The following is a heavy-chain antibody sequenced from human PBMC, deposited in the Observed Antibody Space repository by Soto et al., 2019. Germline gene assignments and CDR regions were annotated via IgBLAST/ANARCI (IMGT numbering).Heavy chain of an antibody. V-gene: IGHV4-31*03. D-gene: IGHD5-12*01. CDR2: IYYSGST. J-gene: IGHJ5*02. CDR3: VRDQYSGYDFAR. CDR1: GGSISSSGYY. Sequence: PSETLSLTCSVSGGSISSSGYYWSWIRQHPGKGLEWIGYIYYSGSTYYNPSLKSRGTISADSSKNQLSLQLTSVTAADTAVYYCVRDQYSGYDFARWGQGNLVTVSS.